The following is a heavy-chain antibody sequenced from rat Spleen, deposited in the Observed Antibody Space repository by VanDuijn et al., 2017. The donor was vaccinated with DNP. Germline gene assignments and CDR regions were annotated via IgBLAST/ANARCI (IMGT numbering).Heavy chain of an antibody. J-gene: IGHJ4*01. Sequence: EVQLVETGGGLVQPGRSLKLSCVASGFTFSSYWMYWIRQAPGKGLEWVASINTDGGSTYYPDSVKGRFTISRDNAENTVYLQMNSLRSEDTATYYCAKDRYNNYAMDAWGQGTSVTVSS. D-gene: IGHD1-10*01. CDR1: GFTFSSYW. V-gene: IGHV5-58*01. CDR2: INTDGGST. CDR3: AKDRYNNYAMDA.